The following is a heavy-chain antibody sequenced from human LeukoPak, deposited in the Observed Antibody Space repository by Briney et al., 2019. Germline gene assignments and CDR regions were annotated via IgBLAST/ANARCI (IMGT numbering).Heavy chain of an antibody. CDR3: AKDSSFDAFDI. V-gene: IGHV3-53*01. CDR1: GFTVSSNY. CDR2: IYSGGST. Sequence: GGSLRLSCAASGFTVSSNYMSWVRQAPGKGLEWVSVIYSGGSTYYADSVKGRFTISRDNSKNTLYLQMNSLRAEDTAVYYCAKDSSFDAFDIWGQGTMVTVSS. D-gene: IGHD6-6*01. J-gene: IGHJ3*02.